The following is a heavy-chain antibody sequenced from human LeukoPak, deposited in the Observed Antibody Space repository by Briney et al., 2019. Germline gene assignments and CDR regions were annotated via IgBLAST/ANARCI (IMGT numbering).Heavy chain of an antibody. CDR3: AKDVGGTNFHYMDV. J-gene: IGHJ6*03. CDR1: GFSFSSFA. CDR2: ISGSGEST. D-gene: IGHD1-26*01. V-gene: IGHV3-23*01. Sequence: GGSLRLSCAAPGFSFSSFAMSWVRHAPGKGLEWVSAISGSGESTYYEDSVKGRFTISRDNSKNTVDVQMNSLRAEDTAVYYCAKDVGGTNFHYMDVWGKGTTVTVSS.